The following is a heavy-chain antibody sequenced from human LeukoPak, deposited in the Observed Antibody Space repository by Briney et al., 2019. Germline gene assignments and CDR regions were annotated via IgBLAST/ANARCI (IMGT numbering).Heavy chain of an antibody. D-gene: IGHD4-11*01. CDR3: AKDSSTSNPYYGLDV. CDR1: GFTFSSYG. Sequence: PGGSLRLSCAAAGFTFSSYGMHWVRQAPGKGLEWVAVISYDGSNKYYADSVKGRFTISRDNSKNTLYLQMDSLRAEDTAVYYCAKDSSTSNPYYGLDVWGQGTTVTVSS. J-gene: IGHJ6*02. CDR2: ISYDGSNK. V-gene: IGHV3-30*18.